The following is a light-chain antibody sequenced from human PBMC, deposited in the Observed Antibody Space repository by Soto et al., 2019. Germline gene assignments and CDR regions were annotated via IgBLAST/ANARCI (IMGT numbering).Light chain of an antibody. V-gene: IGLV2-14*03. CDR2: DVN. J-gene: IGLJ2*01. CDR1: RSDIGAYNF. Sequence: QSVLTQPASVSGSPGQSITISYTGTRSDIGAYNFVSWYQQHPGKAPKLILYDVNIRPSGVSYRFSGSKSGNTASLTISGLQAEDEADYYCTSWTTSTTMIFGGGTKLTVL. CDR3: TSWTTSTTMI.